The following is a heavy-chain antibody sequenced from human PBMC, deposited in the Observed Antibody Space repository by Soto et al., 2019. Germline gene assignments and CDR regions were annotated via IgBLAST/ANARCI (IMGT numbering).Heavy chain of an antibody. V-gene: IGHV1-18*01. D-gene: IGHD6-6*01. CDR2: ISPYNGNT. CDR3: ARDQSFARTSYYGTDV. J-gene: IGHJ6*04. CDR1: CYPFTHYG. Sequence: ASVKVSCKSSCYPFTHYGITWVRQAPGQGLEWMGWISPYNGNTNYGQTLQGRVTLTTDTSTSTVYMELRSLRSDDTAVYYCARDQSFARTSYYGTDVWDDGPTVTVPP.